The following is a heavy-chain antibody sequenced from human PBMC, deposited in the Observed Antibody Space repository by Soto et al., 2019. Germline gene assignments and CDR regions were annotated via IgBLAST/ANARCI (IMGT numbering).Heavy chain of an antibody. Sequence: EVHLLESGGGLVQPGGSLRLSCAASGFTFSSYAMSWVRQAPGKGLEWVPTISGSGGTTYYADSVKGRFTISRDNSKNTLYLQMNSLRAEDTAIYYCAKNKETGTTGGLGYWGQGTLVTVSS. CDR2: ISGSGGTT. D-gene: IGHD1-1*01. CDR3: AKNKETGTTGGLGY. V-gene: IGHV3-23*01. CDR1: GFTFSSYA. J-gene: IGHJ4*02.